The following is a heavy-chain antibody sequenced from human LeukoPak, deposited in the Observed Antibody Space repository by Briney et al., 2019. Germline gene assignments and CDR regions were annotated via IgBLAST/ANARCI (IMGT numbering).Heavy chain of an antibody. D-gene: IGHD3-3*01. J-gene: IGHJ4*02. Sequence: SETLSLTCTVSSGSISSYYWSWIRQPPGKGLEWIGYIYYSGSTNYNPSLKSRVTISVDTSKNQFSLKLSSVTAADTAVYYCARGYDFWSGYYLYWGQGTLVTVSS. CDR1: SGSISSYY. CDR2: IYYSGST. CDR3: ARGYDFWSGYYLY. V-gene: IGHV4-59*01.